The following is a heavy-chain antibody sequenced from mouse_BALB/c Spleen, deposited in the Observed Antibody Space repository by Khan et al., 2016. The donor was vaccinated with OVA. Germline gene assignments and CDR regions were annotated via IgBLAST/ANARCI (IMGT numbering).Heavy chain of an antibody. D-gene: IGHD2-10*01. CDR1: GFSLTDYG. CDR2: IWSDGST. V-gene: IGHV2-6-1*01. CDR3: ARQPYYHYYIMDY. J-gene: IGHJ4*01. Sequence: VQLKQSGPGLVAPSQSLSITCTISGFSLTDYGVHWLRQPPGKGLEWLVVIWSDGSTTYNSTLKSRLIISKDNSKSQVFLKMNSLQTDDTAMYXCARQPYYHYYIMDYWGQGTSVTVSS.